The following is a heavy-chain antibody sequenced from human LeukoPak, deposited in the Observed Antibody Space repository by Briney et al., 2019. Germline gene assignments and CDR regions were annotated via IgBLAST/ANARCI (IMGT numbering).Heavy chain of an antibody. Sequence: GGSLRLSCAASGFTFSSYWMNWARQAPGKGLEWVSAISGSGDSTYYGDSVKGRFTISRDNSKNTPYLQMNSLRAEDTAVYYCAKTRPLDSSSWSHGDYWGQGTLVTVSS. CDR1: GFTFSSYW. J-gene: IGHJ4*02. V-gene: IGHV3-23*01. CDR3: AKTRPLDSSSWSHGDY. D-gene: IGHD6-13*01. CDR2: ISGSGDST.